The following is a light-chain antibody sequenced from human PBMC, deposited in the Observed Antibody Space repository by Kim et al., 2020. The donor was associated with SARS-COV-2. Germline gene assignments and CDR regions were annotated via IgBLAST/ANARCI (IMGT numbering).Light chain of an antibody. Sequence: ASVGDRVTITCRASQSISSYLNWYQQKQGKAPKLLIYAASSLQSGVPSRFSGSGSGTDFTLTISSLQPEDFATYYCQQSYSTQFTFGPGTKVDIK. J-gene: IGKJ3*01. CDR3: QQSYSTQFT. CDR2: AAS. CDR1: QSISSY. V-gene: IGKV1-39*01.